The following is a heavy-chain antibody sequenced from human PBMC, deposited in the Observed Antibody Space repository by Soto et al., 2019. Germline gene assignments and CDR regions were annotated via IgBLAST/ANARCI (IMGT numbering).Heavy chain of an antibody. CDR3: AGDSLRVAGTVNFSKKYYHHHRNVV. Sequence: ASVKVSCKASGYTFTSYAMHWVRQAPGQRLEWMGWINAGNGNTKYSQKFQGRVTITRDTSASTAYMELSSLRSEDTAVYYCAGDSLRVAGTVNFSKKYYHHHRNVVPGQGTTVTVSS. V-gene: IGHV1-3*01. CDR1: GYTFTSYA. D-gene: IGHD6-19*01. CDR2: INAGNGNT. J-gene: IGHJ6*02.